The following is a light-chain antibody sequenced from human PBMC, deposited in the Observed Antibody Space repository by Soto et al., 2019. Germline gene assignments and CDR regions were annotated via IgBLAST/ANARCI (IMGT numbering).Light chain of an antibody. J-gene: IGLJ3*02. CDR3: QSYDRSNVV. V-gene: IGLV6-57*02. Sequence: NFMLTQPHSVSESPGKTVTISCTGSSGSTASNFVQWLQQRPGSAATAVIYEDHQRPSGVPDRCSGSIDSSSTSASLTFSGLKTEDEADYYCQSYDRSNVVFGGGTKLTVL. CDR2: EDH. CDR1: SGSTASNF.